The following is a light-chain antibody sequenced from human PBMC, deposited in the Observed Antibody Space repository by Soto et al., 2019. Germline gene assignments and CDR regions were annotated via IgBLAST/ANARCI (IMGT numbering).Light chain of an antibody. J-gene: IGKJ1*01. CDR3: QQYGSSPGWT. V-gene: IGKV3-20*01. CDR1: QSVSSSY. CDR2: GAS. Sequence: EIVLTQSPGTLSLSPGERATLSCRASQSVSSSYLAWYQQKPGQAPRLLIYGASSRATGIPDRFSGSGSGTDFTLTISRLEPEDFGVYYCQQYGSSPGWTFGQGTKVDIK.